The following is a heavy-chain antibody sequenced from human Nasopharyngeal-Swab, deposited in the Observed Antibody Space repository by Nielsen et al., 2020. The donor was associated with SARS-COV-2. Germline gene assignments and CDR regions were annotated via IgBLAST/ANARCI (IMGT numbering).Heavy chain of an antibody. D-gene: IGHD6-13*01. CDR2: ISGSGGST. CDR3: AKGGYSSSWYEAPYYYYYYGTDV. Sequence: GESLKISCAASGFTFSSYAMSWVRQAPGKGLEWVSAISGSGGSTYYADSVKGRFTISRDNSKNTLYLQMNSLRAEDTAVYYCAKGGYSSSWYEAPYYYYYYGTDVWGQGTTVTVSS. CDR1: GFTFSSYA. J-gene: IGHJ6*02. V-gene: IGHV3-23*01.